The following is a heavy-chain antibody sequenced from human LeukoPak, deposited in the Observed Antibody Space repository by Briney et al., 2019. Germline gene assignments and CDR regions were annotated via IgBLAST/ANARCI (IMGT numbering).Heavy chain of an antibody. V-gene: IGHV3-23*01. D-gene: IGHD1-20*01. CDR2: ISGSGGST. Sequence: PGGSLRLSCAASGFTFSSYAMSWVRQAPGKGLEWVSAISGSGGSTYYADSVKGRFTISRDNSKNTLYLQMNSLRAEDTAVYYCARGNPYNWNQHYYYGMDVWGQGTTVTVSS. CDR3: ARGNPYNWNQHYYYGMDV. CDR1: GFTFSSYA. J-gene: IGHJ6*02.